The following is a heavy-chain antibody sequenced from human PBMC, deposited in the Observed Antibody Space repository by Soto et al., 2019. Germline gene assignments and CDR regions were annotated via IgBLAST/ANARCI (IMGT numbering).Heavy chain of an antibody. D-gene: IGHD6-6*01. CDR1: GYAFTSYA. CDR3: ARVMAARPIPNSYYYYYGMDV. V-gene: IGHV1-3*01. Sequence: ASVKVSCKASGYAFTSYAMHWVRQAPGQRLEWMGWINAGNGNTKYSQKFQGRVTITRDTSASTAYMELSSLRAEDTAVYYCARVMAARPIPNSYYYYYGMDVWGQGTTVTVSS. J-gene: IGHJ6*02. CDR2: INAGNGNT.